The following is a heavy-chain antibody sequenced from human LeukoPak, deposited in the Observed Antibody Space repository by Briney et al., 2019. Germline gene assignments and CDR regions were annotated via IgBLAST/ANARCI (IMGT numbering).Heavy chain of an antibody. Sequence: SETLSLTCTVSGGSISSSSDYWGWIRQPPGKGLEWIGSIYYSGSTYYNPSLKSRVTISVDTSKNQFSLKLSSVTAADTAVYYCARPRTYRPYCSSTSCYEGYFDYWGQGTLVTVSS. D-gene: IGHD2-2*01. CDR1: GGSISSSSDY. V-gene: IGHV4-39*07. CDR2: IYYSGST. J-gene: IGHJ4*02. CDR3: ARPRTYRPYCSSTSCYEGYFDY.